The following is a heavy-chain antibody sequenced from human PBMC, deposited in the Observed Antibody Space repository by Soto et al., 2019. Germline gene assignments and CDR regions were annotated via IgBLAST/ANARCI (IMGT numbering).Heavy chain of an antibody. J-gene: IGHJ4*02. V-gene: IGHV3-23*01. CDR3: ATVHNTSRSFNF. CDR2: TGLSGRTT. D-gene: IGHD1-20*01. Sequence: EVQLLESGGGLVQPGGSLRLSCVASGLTFSVSAMTWVRQAPGKGLEWVSTTGLSGRTTYYGDSVKCRFTVSRANSKNTLDLQMSSLRAEDTAVYYCATVHNTSRSFNFWGRGTLVTVSS. CDR1: GLTFSVSA.